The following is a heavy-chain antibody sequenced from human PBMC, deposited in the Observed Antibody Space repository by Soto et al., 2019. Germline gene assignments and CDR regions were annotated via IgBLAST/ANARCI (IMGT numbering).Heavy chain of an antibody. CDR3: ARVPGGSIDY. V-gene: IGHV3-21*01. CDR2: ISSSSSYI. J-gene: IGHJ4*02. CDR1: GFTFSSYS. Sequence: EVQLVESGGGLVKPGGSLRLSYAASGFTFSSYSMNWVRQAPGKGLEWVSSISSSSSYIYYADSVKGRFTISRDNAKNSLYLQMNSLRAEDTAVYYCARVPGGSIDYWGQGTLVTVSS. D-gene: IGHD2-8*02.